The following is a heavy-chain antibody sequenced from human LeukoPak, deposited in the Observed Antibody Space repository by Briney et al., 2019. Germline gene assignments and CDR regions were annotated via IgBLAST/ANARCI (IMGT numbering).Heavy chain of an antibody. CDR3: SRWGAVNAFDV. CDR1: GGSISSYF. Sequence: SETLSLTCTVSGGSISSYFWSWIRRSPGKGLEWIAYISYSGSTNYNPSLKSRLSISLDMSNNQFSLKLSSVTAADTAVYFCSRWGAVNAFDVWGQGTMVTVSA. V-gene: IGHV4-59*01. CDR2: ISYSGST. J-gene: IGHJ3*01. D-gene: IGHD3-16*01.